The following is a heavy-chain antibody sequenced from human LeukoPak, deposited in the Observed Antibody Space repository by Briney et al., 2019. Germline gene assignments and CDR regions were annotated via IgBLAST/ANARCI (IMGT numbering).Heavy chain of an antibody. Sequence: SETLSLTCAVSGGSFSDYYWSWIRQSPGKGLEWIGEIDHSGSTNYNTSLKSRVTISVDTSKNLFSPKLTSVTAADTAVYYCARGRRGYPGFDPWGQGTLVTVSS. V-gene: IGHV4-34*01. CDR3: ARGRRGYPGFDP. J-gene: IGHJ5*02. CDR2: IDHSGST. CDR1: GGSFSDYY. D-gene: IGHD5-12*01.